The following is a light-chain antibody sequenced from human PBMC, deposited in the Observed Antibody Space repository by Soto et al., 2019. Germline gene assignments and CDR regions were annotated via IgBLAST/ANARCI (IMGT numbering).Light chain of an antibody. J-gene: IGKJ4*01. CDR2: AAS. CDR3: QKCKVAPFT. V-gene: IGKV1-27*01. Sequence: DIQMTQSPSSLSASLGYIVTITCRASHGIYKHLAWYQQKPGKAPKLLIYAASTLHSGVPSRFTGSGSGTDFTLTISSLQPEDAATYYCQKCKVAPFTFGGGTKVEI. CDR1: HGIYKH.